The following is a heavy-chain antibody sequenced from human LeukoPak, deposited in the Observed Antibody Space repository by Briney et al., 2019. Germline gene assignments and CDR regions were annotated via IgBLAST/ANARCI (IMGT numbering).Heavy chain of an antibody. D-gene: IGHD5-24*01. V-gene: IGHV3-43*02. Sequence: PGGSLRLSCAASGFTFDDYAMHWVRQAPGKGLEWVSLISGDAGSTYYAEFVKGRFSISRDDSKHSLYLQMNSLRTEHTAFYYCAKDIYRGLDMATRPDYWGQGTLVPVSS. J-gene: IGHJ4*02. CDR2: ISGDAGST. CDR3: AKDIYRGLDMATRPDY. CDR1: GFTFDDYA.